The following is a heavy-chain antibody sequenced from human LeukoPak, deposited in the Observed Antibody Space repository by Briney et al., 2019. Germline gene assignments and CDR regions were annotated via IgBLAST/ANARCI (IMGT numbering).Heavy chain of an antibody. J-gene: IGHJ3*02. CDR3: ARDDYGGKLDI. CDR1: RFTFSNYD. Sequence: GGSLRLSCAASRFTFSNYDMHWVRQAPGKGLEWVAVIWYDGSNKYYADSVKGRFTISRDNSKNTLYLQMNSLRAEDTAVYYCARDDYGGKLDIWGQGTVVTVSS. D-gene: IGHD4-23*01. CDR2: IWYDGSNK. V-gene: IGHV3-33*01.